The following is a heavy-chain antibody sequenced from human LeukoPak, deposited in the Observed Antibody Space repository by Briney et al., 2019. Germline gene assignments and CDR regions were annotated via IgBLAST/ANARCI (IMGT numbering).Heavy chain of an antibody. J-gene: IGHJ6*03. D-gene: IGHD2-2*01. CDR3: ARDRVNIVVVPAAMAYYYYYMDV. V-gene: IGHV1-2*02. CDR1: GYTFTGYY. Sequence: ASVEVSCKASGYTFTGYYMHWVRQAPGQGLEWMGWINPNSGGTNYAQKFQGRVTMTRDTSISTAYMELSRLRSDDTAVYYCARDRVNIVVVPAAMAYYYYYMDVWGKGTTVTVSS. CDR2: INPNSGGT.